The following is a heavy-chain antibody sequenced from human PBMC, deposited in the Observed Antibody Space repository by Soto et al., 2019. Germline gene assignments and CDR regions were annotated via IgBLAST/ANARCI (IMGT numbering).Heavy chain of an antibody. Sequence: QVLLFQSSAEVKKPGSSVKVSCKASGGTFTSTAFSWVRQAPGQGLEWMGGIIPVLGTPNYAQKFQARLTVTADASTTTVHMELSSLRSDDTAVYYCASSAGLDHLLNYYGLNVWGQGTTVTV. CDR3: ASSAGLDHLLNYYGLNV. D-gene: IGHD6-13*01. CDR2: IIPVLGTP. CDR1: GGTFTSTA. V-gene: IGHV1-69*01. J-gene: IGHJ6*02.